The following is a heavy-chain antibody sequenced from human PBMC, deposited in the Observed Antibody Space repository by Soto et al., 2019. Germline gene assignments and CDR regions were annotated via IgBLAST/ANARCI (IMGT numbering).Heavy chain of an antibody. D-gene: IGHD4-17*01. CDR1: GGTFSSYA. Sequence: SVKVSCKASGGTFSSYAISWVRQAPGQGLEWMGGIIPIFGTANYAQKFQGRVTVTADESTSTAYMELSSLRSEDTAVYYCARLYGDYQPEFDYWGQGTLVTVSS. CDR2: IIPIFGTA. J-gene: IGHJ4*02. CDR3: ARLYGDYQPEFDY. V-gene: IGHV1-69*13.